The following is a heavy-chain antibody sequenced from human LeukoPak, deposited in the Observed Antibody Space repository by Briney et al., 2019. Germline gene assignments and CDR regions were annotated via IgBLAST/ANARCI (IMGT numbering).Heavy chain of an antibody. D-gene: IGHD2-2*01. Sequence: GGSLRLSCAASGFTFSSYGMHWVRQAPGKGLEWVAVIWYDGSNKYYADSVKGRFTISRDNSKNTLYLQVNSLRAEDTAVYYCARSQTTVVPAAMGYWGQGTLVTVSS. V-gene: IGHV3-33*01. CDR1: GFTFSSYG. J-gene: IGHJ4*02. CDR2: IWYDGSNK. CDR3: ARSQTTVVPAAMGY.